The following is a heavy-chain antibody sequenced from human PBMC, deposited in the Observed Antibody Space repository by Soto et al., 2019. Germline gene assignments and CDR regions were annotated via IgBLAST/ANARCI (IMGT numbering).Heavy chain of an antibody. Sequence: QVQLVQSGAEVKKPGSSVQVSCKASGGTFSSYAISWVRQAPGQGLEWMGGIIPISDTTNYAQKFPGRVTVTADESTSTAYMELSSLRSEDTAVYYCARSQGSSTSLEIYYYYYYGMDVWGQGTKVTVSS. CDR3: ARSQGSSTSLEIYYYYYYGMDV. J-gene: IGHJ6*02. D-gene: IGHD2-2*01. CDR1: GGTFSSYA. V-gene: IGHV1-69*01. CDR2: IIPISDTT.